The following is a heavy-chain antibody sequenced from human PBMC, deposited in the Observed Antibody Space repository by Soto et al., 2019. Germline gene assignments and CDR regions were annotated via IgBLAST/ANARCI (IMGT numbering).Heavy chain of an antibody. Sequence: PSEILSLTCTVSGGSISSGGYYWSWIRQHPGKGLEWIGYIYYSGSTYYNPSLKSRVTISVDTSKNQFSLKLSSVTAADTAVYYCARDILLDPDNDAFDIWGQGTMVTVS. J-gene: IGHJ3*02. CDR2: IYYSGST. CDR1: GGSISSGGYY. V-gene: IGHV4-31*03. D-gene: IGHD2-15*01. CDR3: ARDILLDPDNDAFDI.